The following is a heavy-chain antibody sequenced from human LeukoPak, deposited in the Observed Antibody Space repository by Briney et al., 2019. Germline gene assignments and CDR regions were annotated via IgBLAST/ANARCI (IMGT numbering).Heavy chain of an antibody. CDR3: ARRPSKIAAAGAAAFDI. D-gene: IGHD6-13*01. Sequence: SETLSLTCAVYGGSFSGYYWGWIRQPPGKGLEWIGEINHSGSTNYNPSLKSRVTISVDTSKNQFSLKLSSVTAADTAVYYCARRPSKIAAAGAAAFDIWGQGTMVTVSS. J-gene: IGHJ3*02. CDR1: GGSFSGYY. V-gene: IGHV4-34*01. CDR2: INHSGST.